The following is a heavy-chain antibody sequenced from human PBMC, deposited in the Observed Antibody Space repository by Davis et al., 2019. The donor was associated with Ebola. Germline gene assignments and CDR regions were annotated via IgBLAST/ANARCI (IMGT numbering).Heavy chain of an antibody. Sequence: PGGSLRLSCAASGFTFSSYWMSWVRQAPGKGLEWVANIKQDGSEKYYVDSVKGRFTISRENAKNSMYLQMNSLRAEDTAVYYCVQNRAYYYDSSGYSIGNWGQGTLVTVSS. V-gene: IGHV3-7*01. CDR2: IKQDGSEK. J-gene: IGHJ4*02. CDR1: GFTFSSYW. CDR3: VQNRAYYYDSSGYSIGN. D-gene: IGHD3-22*01.